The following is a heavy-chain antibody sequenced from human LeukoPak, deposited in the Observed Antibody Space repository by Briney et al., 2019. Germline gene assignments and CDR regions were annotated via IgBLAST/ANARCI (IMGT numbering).Heavy chain of an antibody. D-gene: IGHD1-14*01. CDR1: GGSISSGGYS. CDR3: AALNLEPDEDGFDY. J-gene: IGHJ4*02. CDR2: IYHSGST. V-gene: IGHV4-30-2*02. Sequence: PSETLSLTCAVSGGSISSGGYSWSWIRQPPGKGLEWIGYIYHSGSTYYNPSLKSRVTISVDTSKNQFSLKLSSVTAADTAVYYCAALNLEPDEDGFDYWGQGTLVTVSS.